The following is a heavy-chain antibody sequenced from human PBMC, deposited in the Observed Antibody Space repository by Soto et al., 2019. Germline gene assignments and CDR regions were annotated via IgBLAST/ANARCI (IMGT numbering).Heavy chain of an antibody. Sequence: QVRLEESGPGLVKPSETLSLICSVSGGSVNNANYFWNWIRHHPENGLEWIGYIYYSGSTRYNPSFKTRATLTIYTSNNHFSLRLNSVTVADTAVYFCAREADYGGSRGGMDVWGRGTTVTVSS. CDR3: AREADYGGSRGGMDV. CDR2: IYYSGST. D-gene: IGHD4-17*01. V-gene: IGHV4-31*03. J-gene: IGHJ6*02. CDR1: GGSVNNANYF.